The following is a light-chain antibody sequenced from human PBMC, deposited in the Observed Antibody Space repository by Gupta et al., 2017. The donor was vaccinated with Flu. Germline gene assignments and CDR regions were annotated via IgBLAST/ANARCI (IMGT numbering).Light chain of an antibody. J-gene: IGKJ1*01. CDR3: QQSDITPRT. CDR1: QSISTY. V-gene: IGKV1-39*01. Sequence: PSSLSASVGDRVTITCRASQSISTYLNWYQQKPGKAPKLLIYAASRLQSGVPSRFSGSGSGTXFTLTLXSLQPEDFATYYCQQSDITPRTFGXGTKVEIK. CDR2: AAS.